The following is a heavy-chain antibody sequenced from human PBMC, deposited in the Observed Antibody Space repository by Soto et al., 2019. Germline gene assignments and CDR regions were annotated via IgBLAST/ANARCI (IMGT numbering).Heavy chain of an antibody. CDR3: AKDSQFYYMDV. J-gene: IGHJ6*03. CDR2: ASWNGDII. V-gene: IGHV3-9*01. Sequence: EVQLVESGGALVQPGRSRRLSCVASGFKFNDYAIHWVRQAPGKGLEWASGASWNGDIIGYADSVKGRFTISRDNAKNSLYLQMNSLRTEDTALYYCAKDSQFYYMDVWGQGTTVTVSS. CDR1: GFKFNDYA.